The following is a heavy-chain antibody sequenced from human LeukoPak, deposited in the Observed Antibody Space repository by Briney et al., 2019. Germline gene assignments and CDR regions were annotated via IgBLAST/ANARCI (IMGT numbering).Heavy chain of an antibody. Sequence: GASVKVSCKASGYTFTRYGISWVRQAPGQGLEWMGWSSDYNGNTNYAQKLQGRVTMTTDTSTSTAYMELRSLRSDDAAVYYCARTTGITGTSPIDYWGQGTLVTVAS. D-gene: IGHD1-7*01. CDR3: ARTTGITGTSPIDY. CDR2: SSDYNGNT. CDR1: GYTFTRYG. V-gene: IGHV1-18*01. J-gene: IGHJ4*02.